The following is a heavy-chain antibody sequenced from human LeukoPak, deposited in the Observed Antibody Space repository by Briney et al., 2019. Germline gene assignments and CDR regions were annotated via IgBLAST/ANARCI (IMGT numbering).Heavy chain of an antibody. J-gene: IGHJ4*02. CDR3: ARECPKGIAAAGPFDY. D-gene: IGHD6-13*01. V-gene: IGHV3-30-3*01. Sequence: GGSLRLSCAASGFTFSSYAMHWVRQAPGKGLEWVAVISYDGSNKYYAGSVKGRFTISRDNSKNTLYLQMNSLRAEDTAVYYCARECPKGIAAAGPFDYWGQGTLVTVSS. CDR1: GFTFSSYA. CDR2: ISYDGSNK.